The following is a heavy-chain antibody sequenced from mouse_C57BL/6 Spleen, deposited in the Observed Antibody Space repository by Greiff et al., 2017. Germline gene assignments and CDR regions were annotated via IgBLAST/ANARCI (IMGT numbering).Heavy chain of an antibody. D-gene: IGHD2-4*01. CDR2: INSNYGTT. Sequence: VHVKQSGPELVKPGASVKISCKASGYSFTDYNMNWVKQSNGKSLEWIGVINSNYGTTSYNQKFKGKATLTVDQSSSTAYMQLNSLTSEDSAVYYCARAIYYDYDVGWGQGTLVTVSA. V-gene: IGHV1-39*01. J-gene: IGHJ3*01. CDR3: ARAIYYDYDVG. CDR1: GYSFTDYN.